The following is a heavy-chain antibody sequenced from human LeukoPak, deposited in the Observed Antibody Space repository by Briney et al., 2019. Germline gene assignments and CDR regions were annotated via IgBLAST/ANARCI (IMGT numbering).Heavy chain of an antibody. V-gene: IGHV3-30*04. D-gene: IGHD3-10*01. J-gene: IGHJ4*02. CDR3: ARWGFGELLYGNDY. Sequence: GRSLRLSCAASGFTFSSYAMHWVRQAPGKGLGWVAVISYDGSNKYYADSVKGRFTISRDNSKNTLYLQMNSLRAEDTAVYYCARWGFGELLYGNDYWGQGTLVTVSS. CDR1: GFTFSSYA. CDR2: ISYDGSNK.